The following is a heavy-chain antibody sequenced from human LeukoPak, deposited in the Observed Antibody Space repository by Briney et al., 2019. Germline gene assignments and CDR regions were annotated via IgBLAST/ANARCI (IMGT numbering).Heavy chain of an antibody. V-gene: IGHV4-34*01. CDR2: INHSGST. J-gene: IGHJ4*02. Sequence: SETLSLTCAVYGGSFSGYYWSWIRQPPGKGLEWIGEINHSGSTNYNPSLKSRVTISVDTSKNQFSLKLSSVTAADTAVYYCAIRGVDRPIFDYWGQGTLVTVSS. D-gene: IGHD1-14*01. CDR1: GGSFSGYY. CDR3: AIRGVDRPIFDY.